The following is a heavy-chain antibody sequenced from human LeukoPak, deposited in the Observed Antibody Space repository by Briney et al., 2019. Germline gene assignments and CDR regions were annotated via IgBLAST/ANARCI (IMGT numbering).Heavy chain of an antibody. D-gene: IGHD2-8*01. Sequence: SETLSLTCAVYGGSFSGYYWRWIRQPPGKGLEWIGEINHSGSTNYNPSLKSRVTISVATSKNQFSLKLSSVTAADTAVYYCVRAGTNGDYWYFDLWGRGTLVTVSS. CDR3: VRAGTNGDYWYFDL. CDR2: INHSGST. J-gene: IGHJ2*01. CDR1: GGSFSGYY. V-gene: IGHV4-34*01.